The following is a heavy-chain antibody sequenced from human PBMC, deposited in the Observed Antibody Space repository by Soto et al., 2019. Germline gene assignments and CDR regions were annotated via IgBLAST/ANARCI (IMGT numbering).Heavy chain of an antibody. CDR1: GFTFSSYA. V-gene: IGHV3-23*01. Sequence: GGSLRLSCAASGFTFSSYAMSWVRQAPGKGLEWVSAISGSGGSTYYADSVKGRFTISRDNSKNTLYLQMNSLRAEDTAVYYCAKGGYYDSSGYYYKIDYWGQGTLVTVSS. D-gene: IGHD3-22*01. J-gene: IGHJ4*02. CDR3: AKGGYYDSSGYYYKIDY. CDR2: ISGSGGST.